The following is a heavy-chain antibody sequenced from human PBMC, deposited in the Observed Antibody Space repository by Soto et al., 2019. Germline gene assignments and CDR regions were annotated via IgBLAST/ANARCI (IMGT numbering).Heavy chain of an antibody. CDR1: GGSISSYY. J-gene: IGHJ5*02. Sequence: SETLSLTCTVSGGSISSYYWSWIRQPPGKGLEWIGYIYYSGSTNYNPSLKSRVTLSVDTSKNQFSLKLSSVTAADTAVYYCARDLRFLDQGWFDPWGQGTLVTVSS. CDR2: IYYSGST. CDR3: ARDLRFLDQGWFDP. V-gene: IGHV4-59*01. D-gene: IGHD3-3*01.